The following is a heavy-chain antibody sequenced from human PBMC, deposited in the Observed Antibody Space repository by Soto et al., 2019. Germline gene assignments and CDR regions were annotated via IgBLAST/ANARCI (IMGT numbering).Heavy chain of an antibody. CDR2: ISYDGSNK. J-gene: IGHJ6*02. CDR3: AKDPQWLVRYYYYGMDV. D-gene: IGHD6-19*01. V-gene: IGHV3-30*18. Sequence: QVQLVESGGGVVQPGRSLRLSCAASGFTFSSYGMHWVRQAPGKGLEWVAVISYDGSNKYYADSVKGRFTISRDNSKNTLYLQMNSLRAEDTAVYYCAKDPQWLVRYYYYGMDVWGQGTTVTVSS. CDR1: GFTFSSYG.